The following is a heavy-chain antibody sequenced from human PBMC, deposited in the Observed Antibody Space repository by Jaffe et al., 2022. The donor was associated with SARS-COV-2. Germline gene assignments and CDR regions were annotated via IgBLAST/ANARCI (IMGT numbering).Heavy chain of an antibody. CDR3: ARDGDCSSTSCYRSYGMDV. D-gene: IGHD2-2*02. CDR2: IKQDGSEK. J-gene: IGHJ6*02. Sequence: EVQLVESGGGLVQPGGSLRLSCAASGFTFSSYWMSWVRQAPGKGLEWVANIKQDGSEKYYVDSVKGRFTISRDNAKNSLYLQMNSLRAEDTAVYYCARDGDCSSTSCYRSYGMDVWGQGTTVTVSS. CDR1: GFTFSSYW. V-gene: IGHV3-7*03.